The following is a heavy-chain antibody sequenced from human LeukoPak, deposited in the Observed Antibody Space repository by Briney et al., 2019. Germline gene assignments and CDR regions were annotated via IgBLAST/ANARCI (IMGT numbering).Heavy chain of an antibody. D-gene: IGHD6-13*01. J-gene: IGHJ6*03. CDR1: GYTFTSYD. CDR2: MNPNSGNT. CDR3: ARKQLGYYYYYMDV. Sequence: GASVKVSCKASGYTFTSYDINWVRQATGQGLEWMGWMNPNSGNTGYAQKFQGRVTMTRNTSISTAYMELSSLRSEDTAVYYCARKQLGYYYYYMDVWGKGTTVTISS. V-gene: IGHV1-8*01.